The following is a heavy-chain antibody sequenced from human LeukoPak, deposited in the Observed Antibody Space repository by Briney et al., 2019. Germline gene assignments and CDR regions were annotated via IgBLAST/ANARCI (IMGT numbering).Heavy chain of an antibody. CDR3: ARVRYNWNRDFDY. Sequence: SETLSLTCAVYGGSFSSYYWGWIRQPPGKGLEWIGSIYYSGSTYYNPSLKSRVTISVDTSKNQFSLKLSSVTAADTAVYYCARVRYNWNRDFDYWGQGTLVTVSS. V-gene: IGHV4-39*01. J-gene: IGHJ4*02. CDR2: IYYSGST. D-gene: IGHD1-20*01. CDR1: GGSFSSYY.